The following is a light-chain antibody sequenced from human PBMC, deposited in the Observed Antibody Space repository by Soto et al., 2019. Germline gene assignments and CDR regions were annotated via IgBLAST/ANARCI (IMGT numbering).Light chain of an antibody. CDR3: QHFGSSPPEFT. CDR1: QSVSSNY. Sequence: EIVLTQSPGTLSLSPGERATLSCRASQSVSSNYLAWYQQRPGQAPRLLLFGASYRATGIPDRFSGSGSGTDFTLTISRLEPEDFAGYYCQHFGSSPPEFTFGPWTRVDSK. V-gene: IGKV3-20*01. CDR2: GAS. J-gene: IGKJ3*01.